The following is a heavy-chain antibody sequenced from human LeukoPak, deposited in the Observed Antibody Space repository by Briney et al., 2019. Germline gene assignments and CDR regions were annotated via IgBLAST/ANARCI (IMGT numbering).Heavy chain of an antibody. J-gene: IGHJ3*02. CDR3: ARALGATTSFDI. V-gene: IGHV3-21*01. CDR2: ISSSSTYI. Sequence: GGSLRLSCAASGFTFSNYNMNWVRQAPGKGLEWVSSISSSSTYIYYADSVKGRFTISRDNAKISLYLQMNSLRAEDTAMYYCARALGATTSFDIWGQGTVITVSS. CDR1: GFTFSNYN. D-gene: IGHD1-26*01.